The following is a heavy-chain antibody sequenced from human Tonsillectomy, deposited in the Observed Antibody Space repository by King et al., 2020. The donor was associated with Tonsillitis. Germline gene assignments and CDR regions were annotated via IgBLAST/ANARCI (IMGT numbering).Heavy chain of an antibody. CDR2: IRSKAYGGTT. D-gene: IGHD4-23*01. J-gene: IGHJ6*03. CDR1: GFTFGDYA. V-gene: IGHV3-49*04. CDR3: TRPATVVTHNYYYYMDV. Sequence: VQLVESGGGLVQPGRSLRLSCTASGFTFGDYAMSWVRQAPGKGLEWVGFIRSKAYGGTTEYAASVKGRFTISRDDSKSIAYLQMNSLKTEDTAVYYCTRPATVVTHNYYYYMDVWGNGTTVTVSS.